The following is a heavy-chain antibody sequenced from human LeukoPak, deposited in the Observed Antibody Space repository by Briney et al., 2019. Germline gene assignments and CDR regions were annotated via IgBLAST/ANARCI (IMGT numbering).Heavy chain of an antibody. D-gene: IGHD5-24*01. V-gene: IGHV4-39*01. J-gene: IGHJ4*02. CDR3: ARLKGRELIDY. CDR2: IYYSGST. CDR1: GGSISSSSYY. Sequence: SETLSLTCTVSGGSISSSSYYWGWIRQPPGKGLEWIGSIYYSGSTYYNPPLKSRVTISVDTSKNQFSLKLSSVTAADTAVYYCARLKGRELIDYWGQGTLVTVSS.